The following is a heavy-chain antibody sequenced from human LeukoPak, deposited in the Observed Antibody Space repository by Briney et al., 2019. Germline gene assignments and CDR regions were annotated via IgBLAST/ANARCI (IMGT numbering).Heavy chain of an antibody. CDR1: GFTFSSYS. J-gene: IGHJ3*02. CDR2: ISSSSSYI. D-gene: IGHD2-21*01. V-gene: IGHV3-21*01. Sequence: GGSLRLSCAASGFTFSSYSMNWVRQAPGKGLEWVSSISSSSSYIYYADSVKGRFTISRDNAKNSLYLQMNSLRAEDTAVYYCAIYSGGGGIRDDAFDIWGQGTMVTVSS. CDR3: AIYSGGGGIRDDAFDI.